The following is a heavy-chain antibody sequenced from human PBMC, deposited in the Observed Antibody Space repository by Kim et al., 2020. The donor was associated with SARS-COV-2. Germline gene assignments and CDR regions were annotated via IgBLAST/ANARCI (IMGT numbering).Heavy chain of an antibody. Sequence: SETLSLTCAAYGGSFSGYYWSWIRQPPGKGLEWIGEINHSGSTNYNPSLKSRVTISVDTSKNQFSLKLISVTAADTAVYYCARGWAVAATGFDYWGQGTLVTVSS. CDR2: INHSGST. V-gene: IGHV4-34*01. J-gene: IGHJ4*02. CDR1: GGSFSGYY. CDR3: ARGWAVAATGFDY. D-gene: IGHD2-15*01.